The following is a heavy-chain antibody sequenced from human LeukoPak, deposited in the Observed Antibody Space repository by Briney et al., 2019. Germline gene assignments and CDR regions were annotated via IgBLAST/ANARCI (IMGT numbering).Heavy chain of an antibody. V-gene: IGHV3-7*01. D-gene: IGHD1-14*01. J-gene: IGHJ6*02. CDR2: IKQDGSEQ. Sequence: GGSLRLSCAAYGFTFNNYWMNWVRQAPGKGLEWVANIKQDGSEQYYVDPVKGRFTISRDNAKNSLYLQMNSLRAEDTAVYYCASDPHHASRMDVWGQGTTVTVSS. CDR1: GFTFNNYW. CDR3: ASDPHHASRMDV.